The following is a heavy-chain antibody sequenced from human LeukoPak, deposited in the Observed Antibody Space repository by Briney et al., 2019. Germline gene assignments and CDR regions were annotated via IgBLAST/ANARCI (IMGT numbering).Heavy chain of an antibody. CDR2: IRYDGSNK. CDR1: GFTFSSYG. D-gene: IGHD6-6*01. CDR3: ARVRQIAARAAEGYYFDY. Sequence: SGGSLRLSCAASGFTFSSYGMHWVRQAPGKGLEWVAFIRYDGSNKYYADSVKGRFTISRDISENTLYLQMNSLRAEDTAVYYCARVRQIAARAAEGYYFDYWGQGTLVTVSS. V-gene: IGHV3-30*02. J-gene: IGHJ4*02.